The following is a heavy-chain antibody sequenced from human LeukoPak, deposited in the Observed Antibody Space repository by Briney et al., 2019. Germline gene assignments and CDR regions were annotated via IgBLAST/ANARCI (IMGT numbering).Heavy chain of an antibody. CDR2: INPNSGGT. CDR3: ATIPNYYDSSGYYRDY. D-gene: IGHD3-22*01. J-gene: IGHJ4*02. Sequence: ASVKVSCKASGYTFTGYYMHWVRQAPGQGLEWMGWINPNSGGTNYAQKFQGWVTMTRDTSISTAYMELSRLRSEDTAVYYCATIPNYYDSSGYYRDYWGQGTLVTVSS. CDR1: GYTFTGYY. V-gene: IGHV1-2*04.